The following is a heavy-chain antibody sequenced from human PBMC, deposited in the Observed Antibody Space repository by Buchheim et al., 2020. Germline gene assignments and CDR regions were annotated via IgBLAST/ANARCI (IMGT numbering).Heavy chain of an antibody. CDR2: ISGSGGSK. V-gene: IGHV3-23*01. J-gene: IGHJ4*02. CDR1: GFTFSNYA. CDR3: AKREALATVTTTFDY. D-gene: IGHD4-17*01. Sequence: EVQMLESGGGLVQPGGSLRLSCAASGFTFSNYAMSWVRQAPGKGLEWVSTISGSGGSKHYADSVKGRFTISRDNSKNTLYLQMNSLRAEDTAVYYCAKREALATVTTTFDYWGQGTL.